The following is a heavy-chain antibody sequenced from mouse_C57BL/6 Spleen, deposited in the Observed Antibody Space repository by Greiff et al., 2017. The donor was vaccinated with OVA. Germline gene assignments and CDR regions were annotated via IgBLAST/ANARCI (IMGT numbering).Heavy chain of an antibody. CDR3: SSQIYYYGSSLYYYAMDY. Sequence: EVKLMESGGGLVQPGGSLSLSCAASGFTFTDYYMSWVSQPPGKALEWLGVIRNKANGNTKEYSASVKGRFTISRDNSQSILSLQMKALRAEDSDTYYYSSQIYYYGSSLYYYAMDYWGQGTSVTVSS. D-gene: IGHD1-1*01. CDR2: IRNKANGNTK. J-gene: IGHJ4*01. V-gene: IGHV7-3*01. CDR1: GFTFTDYY.